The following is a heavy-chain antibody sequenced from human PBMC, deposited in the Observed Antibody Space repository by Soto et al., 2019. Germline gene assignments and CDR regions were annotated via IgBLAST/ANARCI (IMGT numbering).Heavy chain of an antibody. J-gene: IGHJ5*01. CDR3: TRRYNWNDNYFDS. Sequence: SETLSLTCTVSGASISVHSYYWTWIRQPPGKGLEWIGSSYYSGTTYFNPSLKSRATISVDTSKNQFSLRLTSVTAADTAIYYCTRRYNWNDNYFDSWGPGALVTVSS. CDR2: SYYSGTT. D-gene: IGHD1-20*01. CDR1: GASISVHSYY. V-gene: IGHV4-39*01.